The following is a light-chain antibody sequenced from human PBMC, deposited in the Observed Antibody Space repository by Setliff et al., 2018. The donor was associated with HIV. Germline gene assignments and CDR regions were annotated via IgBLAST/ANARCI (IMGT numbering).Light chain of an antibody. CDR3: QQYDDWPLT. V-gene: IGKV1-9*01. Sequence: DIQLTQSPSFLSASVGDRVTITCRASQGISSYLAWYQQKPGKAPKLLIYAASTLQSGVPSRFSGSGSGTDFTLTISSLQSEDFAVYYCQQYDDWPLTIGGGTKVDIK. J-gene: IGKJ4*01. CDR1: QGISSY. CDR2: AAS.